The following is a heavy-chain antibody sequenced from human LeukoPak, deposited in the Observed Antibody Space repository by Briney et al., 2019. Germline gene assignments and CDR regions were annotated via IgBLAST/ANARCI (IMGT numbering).Heavy chain of an antibody. CDR3: ARDVGATTDDY. CDR1: GYTFTSYY. Sequence: ASVKVSCKASGYTFTSYYMHWVRQAPGQGLEWMGIINPSGGSTSYAQKFQGRVTMTRDMSTSTVYMELSSLRSEDTAVYYCARDVGATTDDYWGQGTLVTVSS. D-gene: IGHD1-26*01. V-gene: IGHV1-46*01. CDR2: INPSGGST. J-gene: IGHJ4*02.